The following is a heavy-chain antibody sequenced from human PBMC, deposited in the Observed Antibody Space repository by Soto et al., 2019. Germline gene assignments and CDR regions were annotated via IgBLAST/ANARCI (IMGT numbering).Heavy chain of an antibody. CDR3: SAEAVGTIDY. CDR1: GGSISSSSYY. J-gene: IGHJ4*02. D-gene: IGHD1-1*01. CDR2: IYYSGNT. V-gene: IGHV4-39*01. Sequence: QLQLQESGPALVKPSETLSLTCTVSGGSISSSSYYWGWIRQPPGQGLEWIGSIYYSGNTYYNPCLKSRVTVSVDTSKNQFPLKLSFVAAADPAVDFCSAEAVGTIDYWGQGTLVTVSS.